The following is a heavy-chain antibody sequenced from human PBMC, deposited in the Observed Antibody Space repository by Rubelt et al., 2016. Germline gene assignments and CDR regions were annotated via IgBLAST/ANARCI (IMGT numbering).Heavy chain of an antibody. D-gene: IGHD2-2*01. CDR3: ARVNIVVVPSANFDY. J-gene: IGHJ4*02. V-gene: IGHV4-4*06. CDR2: IYHSGST. Sequence: GEIYHSGSTYYNPSLKSRVTMSVDTSKNQFSLKLSSVTAADTAVYYCARVNIVVVPSANFDYWGQGTLVTVSS.